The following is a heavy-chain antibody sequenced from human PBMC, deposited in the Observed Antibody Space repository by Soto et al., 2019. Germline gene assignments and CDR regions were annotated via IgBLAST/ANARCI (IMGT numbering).Heavy chain of an antibody. Sequence: GGSLRLSCAASGFTVSSNYMSWVRQAPGKGLEWVSVIYSGGSTYYADSVKGRFTISRDNSKNTLYLQMNSLRAEDTAVYYCASSPDRATIMSPVLPFDYWGQGTLVTVSS. CDR2: IYSGGST. CDR1: GFTVSSNY. J-gene: IGHJ4*02. CDR3: ASSPDRATIMSPVLPFDY. D-gene: IGHD5-12*01. V-gene: IGHV3-53*01.